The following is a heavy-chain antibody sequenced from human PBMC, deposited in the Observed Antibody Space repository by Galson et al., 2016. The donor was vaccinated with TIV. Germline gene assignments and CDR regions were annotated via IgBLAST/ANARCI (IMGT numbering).Heavy chain of an antibody. V-gene: IGHV1-2*02. CDR1: GYNFTNYY. Sequence: SVKVSCKASGYNFTNYYLHWVRQAPGQGLEWLGWFNPDSGATQYAQKFQGRVTMTRDTSISTAYMELRRLISDDTAVYYCARVNWARAFDYWGQGTQVTVSS. J-gene: IGHJ4*02. CDR3: ARVNWARAFDY. D-gene: IGHD7-27*01. CDR2: FNPDSGAT.